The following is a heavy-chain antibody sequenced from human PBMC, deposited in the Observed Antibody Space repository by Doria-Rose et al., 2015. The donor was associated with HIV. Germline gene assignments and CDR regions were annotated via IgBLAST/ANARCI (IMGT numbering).Heavy chain of an antibody. CDR1: GVSLSSPGMV. J-gene: IGHJ4*02. D-gene: IGHD6-13*01. CDR2: MFSDDER. CDR3: ARIKSSRWYHKYYFDF. V-gene: IGHV2-26*01. Sequence: QESGPVLVKPTETLTLTCTVSGVSLSSPGMVVSWIRQPPGKALEWLANMFSDDERSYKTSLKSRLTSSSVTSKSQVVLTMTDMDPVDTATYYCARIKSSRWYHKYYFDFWGQGTLVIVSA.